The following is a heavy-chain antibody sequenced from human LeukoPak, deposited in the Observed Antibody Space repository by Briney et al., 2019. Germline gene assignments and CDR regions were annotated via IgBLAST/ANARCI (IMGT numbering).Heavy chain of an antibody. CDR1: RSTFTRYE. Sequence: ASLSVSCEAFRSTFTRYEKHCMPQAPAQGLKKKGWISAYNGNTNYAQKLQGRVTMTTDTSTSTAYMELRSLRSDDTAVYYCARDRSSGWPDAFDIWGQGTMVTVSS. D-gene: IGHD6-19*01. J-gene: IGHJ3*02. CDR3: ARDRSSGWPDAFDI. V-gene: IGHV1-18*04. CDR2: ISAYNGNT.